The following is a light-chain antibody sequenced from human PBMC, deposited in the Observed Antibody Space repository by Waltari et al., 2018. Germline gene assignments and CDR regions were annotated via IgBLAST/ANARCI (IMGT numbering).Light chain of an antibody. CDR3: QQYNSYWT. Sequence: DSQMTQSPSPLSASVGDRVTITCRASQSISSWLAWYQQKPVKAPKLLIYKASSLESCVPSRFSGSGSGTEFTITISSLQPDDFATYYCQQYNSYWTFGQGTKVEIK. J-gene: IGKJ1*01. CDR1: QSISSW. CDR2: KAS. V-gene: IGKV1-5*03.